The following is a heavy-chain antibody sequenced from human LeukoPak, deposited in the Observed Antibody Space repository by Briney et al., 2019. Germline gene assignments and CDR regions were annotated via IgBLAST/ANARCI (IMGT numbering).Heavy chain of an antibody. CDR2: IRSKTYGGTA. CDR1: GFTFRDHA. D-gene: IGHD3-22*01. V-gene: IGHV3-49*04. J-gene: IGHJ4*02. Sequence: GGSLRLSCTTSGFTFRDHAMNWVRQAPGKGLEWVGFIRSKTYGGTAEYAASVKGRFTISRDDSKSIAYLQMNSLKTEDTALYYCTYDSSGYSYYFDYWGQGTLVTIS. CDR3: TYDSSGYSYYFDY.